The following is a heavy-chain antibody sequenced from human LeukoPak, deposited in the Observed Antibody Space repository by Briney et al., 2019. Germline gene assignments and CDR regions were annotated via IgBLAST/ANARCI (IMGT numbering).Heavy chain of an antibody. J-gene: IGHJ4*02. D-gene: IGHD5-12*01. CDR2: ISDSGAAT. CDR1: GFTFSSYA. CDR3: AKVDIHMGRLINS. V-gene: IGHV3-23*01. Sequence: PGGSLRLPCAASGFTFSSYAMNWVRQDPGMGLEWVSRISDSGAATYYADSVKGRFTISRDNSKNTLYLHMNSLRADDTAVYYCAKVDIHMGRLINSWGQGTLVSVSS.